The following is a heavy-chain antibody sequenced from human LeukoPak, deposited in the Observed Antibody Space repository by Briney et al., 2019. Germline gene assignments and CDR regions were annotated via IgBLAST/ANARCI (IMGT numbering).Heavy chain of an antibody. D-gene: IGHD1-26*01. V-gene: IGHV3-7*01. CDR3: ARDVGGSLDY. CDR1: GFTFSTYW. CDR2: IKGDESAK. Sequence: GGSLRLSCAASGFTFSTYWMAWVRQAPGKGLEWVANIKGDESAKHQADSVKGRFTIFRDNAQRSVYLQMSSLRGEDTAVYYCARDVGGSLDYWGQGTLATVSS. J-gene: IGHJ4*02.